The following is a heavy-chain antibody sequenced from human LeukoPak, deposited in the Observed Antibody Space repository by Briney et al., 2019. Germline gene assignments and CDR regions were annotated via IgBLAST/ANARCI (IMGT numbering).Heavy chain of an antibody. Sequence: GGSLRLSCAASGFTFSSYAMHWVRQAPGKGLEWVAVISYDGSNKYYADSVKGRFTISRDNSKSTLYLQMNSLRAEDTAVYYCARDSDYYGSGSYARDWGQGTLVTVSS. D-gene: IGHD3-10*01. CDR3: ARDSDYYGSGSYARD. CDR2: ISYDGSNK. CDR1: GFTFSSYA. V-gene: IGHV3-30-3*01. J-gene: IGHJ4*02.